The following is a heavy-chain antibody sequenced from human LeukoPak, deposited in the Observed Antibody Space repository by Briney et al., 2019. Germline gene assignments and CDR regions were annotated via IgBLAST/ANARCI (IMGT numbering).Heavy chain of an antibody. CDR1: GGTFSSYA. V-gene: IGHV1-69*05. CDR3: ARGYSSSDFDY. D-gene: IGHD6-6*01. Sequence: SVKVFCKASGGTFSSYAISWVRQAPGQGLEWMGRIIPIFGTANNAQKFKGRVTITTDESTSTAYMELSSLRSEDTDVYYCARGYSSSDFDYWGQGTLVTVSS. J-gene: IGHJ4*02. CDR2: IIPIFGTA.